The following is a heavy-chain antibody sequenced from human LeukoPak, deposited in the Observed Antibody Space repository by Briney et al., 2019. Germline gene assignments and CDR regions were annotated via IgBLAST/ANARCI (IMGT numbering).Heavy chain of an antibody. J-gene: IGHJ4*02. Sequence: GGSLRLSCAASGFTFSSYSMNWVRQAPGKGLEWVSYISSSSSTIYYADSVKGRFTISRDNAKNSLYLQMNSLRAEDTAVYYCARGTYYYDSSGSLPAGFDYWGQGTLVTVSS. CDR2: ISSSSSTI. D-gene: IGHD3-22*01. CDR3: ARGTYYYDSSGSLPAGFDY. CDR1: GFTFSSYS. V-gene: IGHV3-48*01.